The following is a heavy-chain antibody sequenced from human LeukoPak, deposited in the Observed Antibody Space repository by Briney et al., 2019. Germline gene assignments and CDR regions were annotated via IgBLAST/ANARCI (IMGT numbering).Heavy chain of an antibody. CDR2: IYPGDSDT. CDR1: GYSFTSYW. D-gene: IGHD3-16*01. V-gene: IGHV5-51*01. CDR3: ARQMATYVIDY. Sequence: GESLKISCKGSGYSFTSYWIGWVRQMPGKGLEWMGIIYPGDSDTIYSPSFQGQVTISADKSISTAYLQWSNLKASDTAMYYCARQMATYVIDYWGQGTLVTVSS. J-gene: IGHJ4*02.